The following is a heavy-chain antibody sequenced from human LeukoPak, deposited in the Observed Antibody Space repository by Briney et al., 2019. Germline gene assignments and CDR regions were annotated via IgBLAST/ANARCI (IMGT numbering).Heavy chain of an antibody. D-gene: IGHD1-14*01. CDR3: ARDRLTGY. CDR1: GFTFSSYA. J-gene: IGHJ4*02. V-gene: IGHV3-30-3*01. CDR2: ISYDGSNK. Sequence: GGSLRLSCAASGFTFSSYAMHWVRQAPGKGLEWVAVISYDGSNKYYADSVKGRFTISRDNSKNTLYLQMNSLRAEDTAVYYCARDRLTGYWGQGTLVTVSS.